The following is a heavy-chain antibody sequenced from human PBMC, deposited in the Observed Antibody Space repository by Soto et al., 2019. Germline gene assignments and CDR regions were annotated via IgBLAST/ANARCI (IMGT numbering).Heavy chain of an antibody. CDR1: GGTFSSYA. V-gene: IGHV1-69*01. Sequence: QVQLVQSGAEVKKPGSSVKVSCKASGGTFSSYAISWVRQAPGQGLEWMGGIIPIFGTANYAQKFQGRVTMTADESTSTAYMELSSRRSEDTAVYYCARDKVGYYDSSGYYRVSVPPDYYYGMDVWGQGTTVTVSS. CDR3: ARDKVGYYDSSGYYRVSVPPDYYYGMDV. D-gene: IGHD3-22*01. J-gene: IGHJ6*02. CDR2: IIPIFGTA.